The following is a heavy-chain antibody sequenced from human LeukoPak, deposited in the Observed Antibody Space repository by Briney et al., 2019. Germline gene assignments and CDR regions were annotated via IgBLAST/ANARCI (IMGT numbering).Heavy chain of an antibody. D-gene: IGHD3-10*01. CDR3: ARGRVYGSGSYYPPDAFGI. J-gene: IGHJ3*02. CDR1: GYTFTCYG. CDR2: ISAYNGNT. Sequence: GASVKVSCKASGYTFTCYGISWVRQAPGQGLEWMGWISAYNGNTNYAQKLQGRVTMATDTSTSTAYMELRSLRSDDTAVYYCARGRVYGSGSYYPPDAFGIWGQGTVVTVSS. V-gene: IGHV1-18*01.